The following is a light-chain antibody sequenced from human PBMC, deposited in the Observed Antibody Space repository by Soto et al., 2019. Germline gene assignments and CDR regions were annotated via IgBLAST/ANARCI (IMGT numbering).Light chain of an antibody. Sequence: EVVMTQSPATLSLSRGERATLSCRASQSFSSSYLAWYQQKPGQAPRLLIYGASSRATGIPDRFSGSGSGTDFTLTISRLEPEDFAVYYCQQYGRTFGQGTKVDI. CDR2: GAS. CDR3: QQYGRT. V-gene: IGKV3-20*01. CDR1: QSFSSSY. J-gene: IGKJ1*01.